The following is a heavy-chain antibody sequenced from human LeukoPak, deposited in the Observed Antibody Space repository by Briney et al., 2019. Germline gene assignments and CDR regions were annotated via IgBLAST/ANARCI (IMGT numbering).Heavy chain of an antibody. CDR3: AKRAFGGADF. Sequence: GGSLRLSCAASGFTFSTYAMSWVRQAPGKGLEWVSAISGSGGRTYYADSVEGRFTISRDNSNNTLYLQMNSLRAEDTAVYYCAKRAFGGADFWGQGTLVTVSS. CDR1: GFTFSTYA. CDR2: ISGSGGRT. J-gene: IGHJ4*02. V-gene: IGHV3-23*01. D-gene: IGHD3-16*01.